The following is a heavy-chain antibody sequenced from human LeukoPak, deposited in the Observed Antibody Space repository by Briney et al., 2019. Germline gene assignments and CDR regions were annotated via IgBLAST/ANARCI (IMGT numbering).Heavy chain of an antibody. V-gene: IGHV3-23*01. D-gene: IGHD4-11*01. CDR3: ARKEGTTVTVLLSTYYGMDV. CDR1: GFTFSSDA. CDR2: ISGSGGSA. Sequence: GGSLRLSCTASGFTFSSDAMSWVRQAPGKGLEWVSAISGSGGSAYYADSVKGRFTISRDNSKNTLYLQMNSLRAEDTAVYYCARKEGTTVTVLLSTYYGMDVWGQGTTVTVSS. J-gene: IGHJ6*02.